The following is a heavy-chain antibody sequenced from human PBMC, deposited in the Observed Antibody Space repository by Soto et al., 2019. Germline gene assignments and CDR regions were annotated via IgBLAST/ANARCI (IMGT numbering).Heavy chain of an antibody. J-gene: IGHJ4*02. V-gene: IGHV4-34*01. CDR3: ARGLGTMIVAYYFDY. CDR1: GGSFCGYY. CDR2: INHSGST. D-gene: IGHD3-22*01. Sequence: PSETLSLTCAVYGGSFCGYYWSWIRKPPGKGLEWIGEINHSGSTNYNPSLKSRVTISVDTSKNQFSLKLSSVTAADTAVYYCARGLGTMIVAYYFDYWGQGTLVTVSS.